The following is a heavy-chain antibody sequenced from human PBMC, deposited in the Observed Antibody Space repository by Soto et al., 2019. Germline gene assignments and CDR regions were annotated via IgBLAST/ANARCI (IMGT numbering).Heavy chain of an antibody. D-gene: IGHD3-22*01. J-gene: IGHJ5*02. V-gene: IGHV4-61*01. CDR3: ASVGSDYDNSGYYLP. CDR1: GGSVNSDSYY. CDR2: IYHSGST. Sequence: SETLSLTCTVSGGSVNSDSYYWSWIRQPPGRGLEWIGEIYHSGSTTYNPSLKSRATISVDKSENQFSLRLKSVTAADTAVYYCASVGSDYDNSGYYLPWGPGTLVTVSS.